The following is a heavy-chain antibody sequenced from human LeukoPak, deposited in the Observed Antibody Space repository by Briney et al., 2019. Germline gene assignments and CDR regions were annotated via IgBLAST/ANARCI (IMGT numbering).Heavy chain of an antibody. CDR1: GFPFSSYT. CDR3: ARGSEGYCSGGGCYYGMDV. CDR2: ISSSSSYI. D-gene: IGHD2-15*01. Sequence: GGSLRLSCAASGFPFSSYTMNWVREAPGKGLEWVSYISSSSSYIYYADSVKGRFTISRDNAENSLYLQMNSLRAEDTAVYYCARGSEGYCSGGGCYYGMDVWGQGTTVTVSS. J-gene: IGHJ6*01. V-gene: IGHV3-21*01.